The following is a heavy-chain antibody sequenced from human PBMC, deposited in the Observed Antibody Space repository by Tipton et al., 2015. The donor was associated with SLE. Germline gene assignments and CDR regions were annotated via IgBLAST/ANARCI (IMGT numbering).Heavy chain of an antibody. J-gene: IGHJ4*02. Sequence: TLSLTCIVSGGSITTNLHYWAWIRQPPGTRLEWIGSIFYTGTTYYNPSLASRVTVSIDTSKNQFSLRLTSVTAADTAVYYCALQYDSTGYYWFWGQGTLVTVSS. V-gene: IGHV4-39*07. CDR1: GGSITTNLHY. D-gene: IGHD3-22*01. CDR3: ALQYDSTGYYWF. CDR2: IFYTGTT.